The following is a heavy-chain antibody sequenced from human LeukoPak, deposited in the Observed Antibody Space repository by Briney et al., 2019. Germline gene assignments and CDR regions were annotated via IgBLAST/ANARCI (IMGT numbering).Heavy chain of an antibody. Sequence: PGGSLRLSCAASGFTVSSNYMSWVRQAPGKGLEWVSVIYSGGSTYYADSVKGRFTISRDNSKNTLYLQMNSLRAEDTAVHYCARFRYYEGFDYWGQGTLVTVSS. D-gene: IGHD3-22*01. V-gene: IGHV3-53*01. CDR3: ARFRYYEGFDY. CDR1: GFTVSSNY. CDR2: IYSGGST. J-gene: IGHJ4*02.